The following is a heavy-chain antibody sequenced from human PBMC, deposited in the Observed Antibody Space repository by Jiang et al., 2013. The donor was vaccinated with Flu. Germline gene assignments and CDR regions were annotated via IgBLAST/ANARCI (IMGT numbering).Heavy chain of an antibody. J-gene: IGHJ4*02. V-gene: IGHV3-30-3*01. CDR3: AKANDLDS. CDR2: ILYDGTTK. Sequence: GVVQPGRSLRLSCAVSGFSLSGHALHWVRQAPGKGLEWVAVILYDGTTKYADSVMGRFTISRDNSRNTLFLQMNNLKTEDTAFYYCAKANDLDSWGQGTLVTVSS. CDR1: GFSLSGHA.